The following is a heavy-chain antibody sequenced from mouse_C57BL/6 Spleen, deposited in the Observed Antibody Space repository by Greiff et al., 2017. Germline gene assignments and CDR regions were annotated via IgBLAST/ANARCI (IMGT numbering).Heavy chain of an antibody. D-gene: IGHD4-1*01. J-gene: IGHJ2*01. Sequence: EVQVVESGPGLVKPSQSLSLTCSVSGYSITSGYYWNWIRQFPGNKLEWMGYISYDGSNNYNPSLKNRISITRDTSKNQLFLKLNSVTTEDTATYDCARGGGWDNFDYWGQGTTLTVSS. CDR1: GYSITSGYY. V-gene: IGHV3-6*01. CDR3: ARGGGWDNFDY. CDR2: ISYDGSN.